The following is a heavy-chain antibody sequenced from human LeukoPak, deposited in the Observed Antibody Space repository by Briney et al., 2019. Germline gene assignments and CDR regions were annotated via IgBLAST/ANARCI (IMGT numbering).Heavy chain of an antibody. CDR2: INSDGSTT. Sequence: GGSLRLSCAASGFTFSSYYMHWVRQAPGKGLVWVSRINSDGSTTSYADSVKGRFTISRDNAKSTLYLQMNTLRVEDTAVYYCTRDLMDYDVSTGLHHYYMDVWGQGTTVTVSS. D-gene: IGHD3-9*01. J-gene: IGHJ6*02. V-gene: IGHV3-74*01. CDR1: GFTFSSYY. CDR3: TRDLMDYDVSTGLHHYYMDV.